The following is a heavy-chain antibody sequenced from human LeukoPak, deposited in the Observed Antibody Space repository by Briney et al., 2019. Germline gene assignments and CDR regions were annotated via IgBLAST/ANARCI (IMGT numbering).Heavy chain of an antibody. J-gene: IGHJ3*02. CDR3: AKTVSSGLSRKAFDI. D-gene: IGHD6-19*01. CDR1: GFTFDDYA. V-gene: IGHV3-9*01. CDR2: ISWNSGSI. Sequence: PGGSLRLSCAASGFTFDDYAMHWVRQAPGKGLEWVSGISWNSGSIGYADSVKGRFTISRDNAKNSLYLQMNGLRAEDTALYYCAKTVSSGLSRKAFDIWGQGTMVTVSS.